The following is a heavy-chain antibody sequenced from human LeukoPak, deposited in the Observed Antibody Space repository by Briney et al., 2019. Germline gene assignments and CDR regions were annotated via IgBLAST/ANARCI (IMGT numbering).Heavy chain of an antibody. V-gene: IGHV3-11*01. D-gene: IGHD6-6*01. CDR2: ISSSGSTI. CDR3: ARTQGSIAARYFDY. CDR1: GFTFSDYY. Sequence: GGSLRLSCAASGFTFSDYYMSWIRQAPGKGLEWVSYISSSGSTIYYADSVKGRFTISRDNAKNSLYLQMNSLRAEDTVVYYCARTQGSIAARYFDYWGQGTLVTVSS. J-gene: IGHJ4*02.